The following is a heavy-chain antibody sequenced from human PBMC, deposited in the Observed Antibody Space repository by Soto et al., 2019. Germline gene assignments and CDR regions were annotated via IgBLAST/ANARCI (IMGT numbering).Heavy chain of an antibody. CDR2: IYPGDSDT. D-gene: IGHD5-12*01. V-gene: IGHV5-51*01. J-gene: IGHJ3*02. CDR3: ARPVKYSGYDDAFEI. CDR1: GYSFTSYW. Sequence: GESLKISCQGSGYSFTSYWIGWVRQMPGKGLEWMGIIYPGDSDTRYSPSFQGQVTISADKSISTAYLQWSSLKASDTAMYYCARPVKYSGYDDAFEIWGQGTMVTVS.